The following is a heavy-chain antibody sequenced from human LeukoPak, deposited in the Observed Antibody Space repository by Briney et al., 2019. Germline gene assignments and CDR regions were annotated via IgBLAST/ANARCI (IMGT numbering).Heavy chain of an antibody. CDR3: ASGTIFGVIAPSSFHR. V-gene: IGHV4-59*12. D-gene: IGHD3-3*01. CDR2: IFYGGNT. Sequence: PSETLSLTCTVSDGSISSFYWTWIRQSPGKGLEGIAYIFYGGNTNYNPSLKSRVTMSMDTSKSQFSLKLTSVTAADPAVHYCASGTIFGVIAPSSFHRWGRGALVTVSS. J-gene: IGHJ5*02. CDR1: DGSISSFY.